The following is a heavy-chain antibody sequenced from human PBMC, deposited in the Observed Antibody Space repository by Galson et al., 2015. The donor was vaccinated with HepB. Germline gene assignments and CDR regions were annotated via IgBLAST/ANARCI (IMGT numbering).Heavy chain of an antibody. CDR3: ARDMDGGYSFRGHYYYYGMDV. D-gene: IGHD3-16*01. CDR2: ISSSSSTI. J-gene: IGHJ6*02. Sequence: SLRLSCAASGFTFSSYSMNWVRQAPGKGLEWVSYISSSSSTIYYADSVKGRFTISRDNAKNSLYLQMNSLRAEDTAVYYCARDMDGGYSFRGHYYYYGMDVWGQGTTVTVSS. CDR1: GFTFSSYS. V-gene: IGHV3-48*04.